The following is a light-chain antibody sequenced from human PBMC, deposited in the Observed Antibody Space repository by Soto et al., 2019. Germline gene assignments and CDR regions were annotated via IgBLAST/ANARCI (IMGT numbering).Light chain of an antibody. V-gene: IGLV4-69*01. Sequence: QLVLTQSPSASASLGASVKLTCTLNSGHSSYAIAWHQQQPEKGPRYLMKLNSDGSHSKGDGIPDRFSGSSSGAERYLTISSLQSEDEADYYCQTWGTGIQLFGGGTKLTVL. CDR3: QTWGTGIQL. J-gene: IGLJ2*01. CDR1: SGHSSYA. CDR2: LNSDGSH.